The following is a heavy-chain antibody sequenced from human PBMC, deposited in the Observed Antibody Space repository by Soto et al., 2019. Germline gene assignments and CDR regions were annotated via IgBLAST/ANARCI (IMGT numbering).Heavy chain of an antibody. CDR3: ATFQSLAYGGGDCYPDYDYYYGMDV. D-gene: IGHD2-21*02. CDR1: GFTFSSYA. Sequence: EVQLLEAGGGLVQPGGSLRLSCAASGFTFSSYAMSWVRQAPGKGLEWVSAISGSGGSTYYADSVKGRFTISRDNSKNTRYLQMNSLRAEDTAVYYCATFQSLAYGGGDCYPDYDYYYGMDVWGQGTTVTVSS. J-gene: IGHJ6*02. V-gene: IGHV3-23*01. CDR2: ISGSGGST.